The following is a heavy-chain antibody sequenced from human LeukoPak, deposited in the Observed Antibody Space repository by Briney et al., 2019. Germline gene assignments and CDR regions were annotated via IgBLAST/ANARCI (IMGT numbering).Heavy chain of an antibody. CDR2: INPNSGGT. D-gene: IGHD4-17*01. CDR3: ARGYGDYLEYYYFDY. J-gene: IGHJ4*02. CDR1: GYTFTGYY. V-gene: IGHV1-2*02. Sequence: ASVKVSCKASGYTFTGYYMHWVRQAPGQGLEWMGWINPNSGGTNYAQKFQGRVTMTRDTSISTAYMELSRLRPDDTAVYYCARGYGDYLEYYYFDYWGQGTLVTVSS.